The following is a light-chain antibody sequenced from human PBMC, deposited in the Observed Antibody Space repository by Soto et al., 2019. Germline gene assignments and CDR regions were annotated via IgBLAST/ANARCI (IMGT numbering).Light chain of an antibody. CDR3: VAWDDSLKGPV. V-gene: IGLV1-44*01. J-gene: IGLJ3*02. CDR1: SSNIGRNA. CDR2: SHD. Sequence: QSVLTQPPSASGTPGQRVTISCSGSSSNIGRNAVNWYQQLPGAAPKLLIYSHDQRPSGVPDRFSGSKSGTSASLAISGRQSEDEADYYCVAWDDSLKGPVFGGGTKVTVL.